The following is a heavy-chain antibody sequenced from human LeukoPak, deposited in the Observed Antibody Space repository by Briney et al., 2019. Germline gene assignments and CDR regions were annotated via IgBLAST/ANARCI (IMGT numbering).Heavy chain of an antibody. Sequence: SQTLSLTCAISGDSVSSNGAAWNWVRQSPSRGLEWLGRTYCRSKWYNDYAVSVKSRITINPDTSKNQFSLQLNSVTPEDTAVYCCARANGGNRGEFDYWGQGTLVTVSS. J-gene: IGHJ4*02. CDR1: GDSVSSNGAA. V-gene: IGHV6-1*01. CDR3: ARANGGNRGEFDY. D-gene: IGHD4-23*01. CDR2: TYCRSKWYN.